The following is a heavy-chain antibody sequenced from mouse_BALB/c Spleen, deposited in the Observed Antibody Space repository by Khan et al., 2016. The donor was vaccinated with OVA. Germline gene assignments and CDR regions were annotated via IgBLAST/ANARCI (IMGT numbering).Heavy chain of an antibody. CDR2: ISYSGST. Sequence: EVQLQESGPGLVKPSQSLSLTCTVTGYSITSDYAWNWIRQFPGNKLEWMGYISYSGSTNYYPSLKSRIFITRDTSKNLFFLQLNSVTTDDTATYYCARDGSRYNYAMDYWGQGTSVTVSS. D-gene: IGHD2-3*01. CDR3: ARDGSRYNYAMDY. J-gene: IGHJ4*01. CDR1: GYSITSDYA. V-gene: IGHV3-2*02.